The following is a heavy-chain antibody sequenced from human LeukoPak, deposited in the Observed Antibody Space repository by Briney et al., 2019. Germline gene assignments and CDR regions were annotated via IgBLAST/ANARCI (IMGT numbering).Heavy chain of an antibody. V-gene: IGHV3-48*02. CDR2: ISSSSSTI. Sequence: GGSLRLSCAASGFTFSSYSMNWVRQAPGKGLEWVSYISSSSSTIYYADSVKGRFTISGDNAKNSLYLQMNNLRDEDTAVYYCATVTTTLDYWGQGTLVTVSS. CDR1: GFTFSSYS. J-gene: IGHJ4*02. CDR3: ATVTTTLDY. D-gene: IGHD4-17*01.